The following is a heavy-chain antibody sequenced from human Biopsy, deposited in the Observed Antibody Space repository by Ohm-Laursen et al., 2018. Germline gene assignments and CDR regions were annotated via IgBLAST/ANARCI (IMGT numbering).Heavy chain of an antibody. Sequence: VSSVKVSCKASGYTFSLYHIHWVRQAPGQGLEWMGWIDPDSGRTSFGQNFQGRVTMTSDTSTGPAYLELTRLRSDDTAVYYCARDPYCSGGNCYSPLDHWGQGTLVTVSA. CDR2: IDPDSGRT. V-gene: IGHV1-2*02. J-gene: IGHJ4*02. CDR1: GYTFSLYH. CDR3: ARDPYCSGGNCYSPLDH. D-gene: IGHD2-15*01.